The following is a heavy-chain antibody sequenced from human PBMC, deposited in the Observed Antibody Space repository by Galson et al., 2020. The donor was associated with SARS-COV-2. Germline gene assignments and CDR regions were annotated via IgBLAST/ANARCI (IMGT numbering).Heavy chain of an antibody. CDR1: GFTFSSYS. CDR2: ISSSSSTI. D-gene: IGHD2-2*01. V-gene: IGHV3-48*02. J-gene: IGHJ6*02. CDR3: ARDRVYCSGSTCYSDDFYYGMDV. Sequence: GGSLRLSCAASGFTFSSYSMNWVRQAPGKGLEWLSYISSSSSTIYYVDSVEGRFTISRDNAKNSLYLQMNSLRDEDTAVYYCARDRVYCSGSTCYSDDFYYGMDVWGQGTTVTVSS.